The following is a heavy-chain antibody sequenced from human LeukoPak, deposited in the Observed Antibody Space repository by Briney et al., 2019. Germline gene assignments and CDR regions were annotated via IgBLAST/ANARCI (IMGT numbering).Heavy chain of an antibody. J-gene: IGHJ4*02. CDR1: GGSISSYY. D-gene: IGHD6-19*01. Sequence: SETLSLTCTVSGGSISSYYWSWIRQPPGKGPEWIGYIYYSGSTNYNPSLKSRVTISVDTSKNQFSLKLSSVTAADTAVYYCASGARRAYSSGWYYFDYWGQGTLVTVSS. CDR3: ASGARRAYSSGWYYFDY. V-gene: IGHV4-59*01. CDR2: IYYSGST.